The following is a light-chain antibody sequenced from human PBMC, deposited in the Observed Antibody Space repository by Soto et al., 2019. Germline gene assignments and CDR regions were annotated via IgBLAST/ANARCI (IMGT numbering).Light chain of an antibody. Sequence: QSVLTQPAPVSGSPGQSIASSSSGCSRDLGIYNYGSWYQQHPGKVPKLILFEVTNRPSGVSNRFSGSKSGNTASLPISGLQAEHAAAYYCSSYTTSSTRVLGTGTKVTVL. J-gene: IGLJ1*01. CDR2: EVT. CDR3: SSYTTSSTRV. V-gene: IGLV2-14*01. CDR1: SRDLGIYNY.